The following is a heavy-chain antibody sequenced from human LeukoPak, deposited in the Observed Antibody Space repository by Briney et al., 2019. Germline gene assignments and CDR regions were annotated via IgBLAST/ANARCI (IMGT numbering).Heavy chain of an antibody. CDR3: ARGANFYYYGMDV. CDR1: GXSFSGYY. CDR2: INHSRST. Sequence: PSETLSLTCAVYGXSFSGYYGSWIRQPPGKGLEWIGEINHSRSTNYNPSLKSRVTISVDTSKNQFSLKLSSVTAADTAVYYCARGANFYYYGMDVWGQGTTVTVSS. D-gene: IGHD2-15*01. V-gene: IGHV4-34*01. J-gene: IGHJ6*02.